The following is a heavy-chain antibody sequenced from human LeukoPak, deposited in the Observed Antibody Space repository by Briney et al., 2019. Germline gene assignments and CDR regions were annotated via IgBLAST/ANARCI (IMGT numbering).Heavy chain of an antibody. J-gene: IGHJ4*02. CDR1: GFTFSTYE. CDR3: ARVHYYDSSGPVDY. D-gene: IGHD3-22*01. Sequence: GGSLRFSCVVSGFTFSTYEMNWVRQAPGEGLEWVSHISSSGSTIYYADSVKGRFTISRDNAKNSLYLQMNSLRAEDTAVYYCARVHYYDSSGPVDYWGQGTLVTVSS. CDR2: ISSSGSTI. V-gene: IGHV3-48*03.